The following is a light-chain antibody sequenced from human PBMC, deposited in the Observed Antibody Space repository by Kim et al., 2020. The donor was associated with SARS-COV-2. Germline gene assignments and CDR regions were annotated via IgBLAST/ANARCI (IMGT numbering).Light chain of an antibody. CDR1: TGAVTNDYY. CDR2: STN. Sequence: QAVVTQEPSLTVSPGGTVTLTCASSTGAVTNDYYPNWHQQRPGQPPRALIYSTNNKHSWTPAWFSGSLLGGKAALTLSGVQPEDEADYYCLLNSGGVWVFGGGTQLTVL. CDR3: LLNSGGVWV. J-gene: IGLJ3*02. V-gene: IGLV7-43*01.